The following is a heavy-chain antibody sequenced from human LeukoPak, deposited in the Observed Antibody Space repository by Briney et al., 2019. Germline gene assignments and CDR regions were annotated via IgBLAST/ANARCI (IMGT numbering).Heavy chain of an antibody. CDR1: GGSISSYY. CDR2: IYYSGST. V-gene: IGHV4-59*08. D-gene: IGHD3-10*01. J-gene: IGHJ4*02. Sequence: SETLSLTCTVSGGSISSYYWSWIRQPPGKGLEWIGYIYYSGSTNYNPSLKGRVTISVDTSKNQFSLKLSSVTAADTAEYYCARQGYGSGSYVYYWGQGTLVTVSS. CDR3: ARQGYGSGSYVYY.